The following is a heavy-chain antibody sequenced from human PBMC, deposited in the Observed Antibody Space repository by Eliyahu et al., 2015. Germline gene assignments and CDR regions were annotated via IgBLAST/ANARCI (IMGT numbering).Heavy chain of an antibody. J-gene: IGHJ4*02. D-gene: IGHD6-19*01. Sequence: EVQLVESGGGLVQPGGSLRXSCSASXFXFSSYAMXXXRQAPGKGLEYVSAISSNGGSTYYADSVKGRFTISRDNSKNTLYLQMSSLRAEDTAVYYCVKVPGWRPLGAGLGYWGQGTLVTVSS. CDR2: ISSNGGST. V-gene: IGHV3-64D*06. CDR3: VKVPGWRPLGAGLGY. CDR1: XFXFSSYA.